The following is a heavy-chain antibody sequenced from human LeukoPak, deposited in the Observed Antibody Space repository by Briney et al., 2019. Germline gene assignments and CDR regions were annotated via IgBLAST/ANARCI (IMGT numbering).Heavy chain of an antibody. J-gene: IGHJ6*03. V-gene: IGHV3-64*01. Sequence: PGGSLSLSCAVSGFTFSSYTMHWVRQAPGRGLEYVSAITSNGGSTYYPHSLKGRFTISRDNSKNTLYLQMGSLRVEDMAVYYCARSRGLDLHYYYYIDVWGKGTTVTVSS. CDR2: ITSNGGST. CDR1: GFTFSSYT. CDR3: ARSRGLDLHYYYYIDV. D-gene: IGHD3-10*01.